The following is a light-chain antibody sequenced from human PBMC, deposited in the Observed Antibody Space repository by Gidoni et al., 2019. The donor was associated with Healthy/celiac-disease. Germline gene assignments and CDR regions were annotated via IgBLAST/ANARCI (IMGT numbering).Light chain of an antibody. Sequence: QSVLTPPPSASWPPGQTITISCSESTSNIGSNPVNWYQHIPGASPKLLIYSNSPRPSGVPDRFSGSKSGTSASLAISDLQSEDEADYYCATWVDRLNGLTFGGGTKLTVL. J-gene: IGLJ2*01. CDR2: SNS. V-gene: IGLV1-44*01. CDR3: ATWVDRLNGLT. CDR1: TSNIGSNP.